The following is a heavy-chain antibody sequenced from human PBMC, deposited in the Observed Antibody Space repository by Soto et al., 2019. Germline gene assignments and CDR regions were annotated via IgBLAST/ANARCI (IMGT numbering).Heavy chain of an antibody. J-gene: IGHJ4*02. CDR3: ARDGYSSGWYSYGFDY. CDR1: GFTFSSYA. Sequence: GGSLRLSCAASGFTFSSYAMHWVRQAPGKGLEWVAVISYDGSNKYYADSVKGRFTISRDNSKNTLYLQMNSLRAEDTAVYYCARDGYSSGWYSYGFDYWGQGTLVTVSS. V-gene: IGHV3-30-3*01. D-gene: IGHD6-19*01. CDR2: ISYDGSNK.